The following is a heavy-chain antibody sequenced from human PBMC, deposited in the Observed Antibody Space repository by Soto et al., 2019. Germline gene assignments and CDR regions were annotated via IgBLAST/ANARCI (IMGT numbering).Heavy chain of an antibody. CDR3: ATDLLGPGRAYGMDV. V-gene: IGHV3-30*03. J-gene: IGHJ6*02. D-gene: IGHD7-27*01. Sequence: QVQLVESGGGVVQPGRSLRLSCAASGFTFSSYGMHWVRQAPGKGLEWVAVISYDGSNKYYADSVKGRFTISRENSKNTLCLQMKGLGAEDPAVYCCATDLLGPGRAYGMDVWGQGTTVTVSS. CDR1: GFTFSSYG. CDR2: ISYDGSNK.